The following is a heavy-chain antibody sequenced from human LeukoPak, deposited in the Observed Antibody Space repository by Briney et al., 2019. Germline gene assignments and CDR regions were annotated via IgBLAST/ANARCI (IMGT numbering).Heavy chain of an antibody. J-gene: IGHJ4*02. CDR2: IYSGGST. CDR1: GFTVSSNY. V-gene: IGHV3-53*04. Sequence: GGSLRLSCAASGFTVSSNYMSWVRQAPGKGLEWVSVIYSGGSTYYADSVKGRFTISRHNSKNTLYLQMNSLRAEDTAVYYCARLSGYYYRSFDYWGQGTLVTVSS. D-gene: IGHD5-12*01. CDR3: ARLSGYYYRSFDY.